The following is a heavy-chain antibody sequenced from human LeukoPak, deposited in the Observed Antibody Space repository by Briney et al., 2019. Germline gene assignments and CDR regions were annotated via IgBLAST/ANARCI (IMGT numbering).Heavy chain of an antibody. J-gene: IGHJ4*02. V-gene: IGHV4-34*01. CDR1: GGSFSGYY. CDR2: INHSAST. Sequence: SETLSLTCAVYGGSFSGYYWSWIRQPPGKGLEWIGEINHSASTNYNPSLKSRVTISVDTSKNKFSLKLSSVTAADTAVYYCARGLRLGEFLGYWGQGTLVTVSS. D-gene: IGHD3-16*01. CDR3: ARGLRLGEFLGY.